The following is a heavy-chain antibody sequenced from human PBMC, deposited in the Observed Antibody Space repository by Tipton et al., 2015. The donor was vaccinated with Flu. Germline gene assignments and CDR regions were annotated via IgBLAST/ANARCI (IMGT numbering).Heavy chain of an antibody. D-gene: IGHD2-2*02. J-gene: IGHJ2*01. Sequence: QVQLVQFGPEVKKPGSSVKVSCKASGGTFSSYAISWVRQAPGQGLEWMGGIIPIFGTANYAQKFQGRVTITADESTSTAYMELSSLRSEDTAVYYCARGREFHCSSTSCYTRWYFDLWGRGTLVTVSS. V-gene: IGHV1-69*01. CDR3: ARGREFHCSSTSCYTRWYFDL. CDR2: IIPIFGTA. CDR1: GGTFSSYA.